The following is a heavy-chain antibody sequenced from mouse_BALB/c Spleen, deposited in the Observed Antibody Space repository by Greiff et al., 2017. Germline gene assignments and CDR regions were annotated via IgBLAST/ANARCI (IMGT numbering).Heavy chain of an antibody. J-gene: IGHJ2*01. D-gene: IGHD1-1*01. CDR1: GFTFSSFG. V-gene: IGHV5-17*02. CDR2: ISSGSSTI. Sequence: EVKVVESGGGLVQPGGSRKLSCAASGFTFSSFGMHWVRQAPEKGLEWVAYISSGSSTIYYADTVKGRFTISRDNPKNTLFLQMTSLRSEDTAMYYCARDSSYTLYYFDYWGQGTTLTVSS. CDR3: ARDSSYTLYYFDY.